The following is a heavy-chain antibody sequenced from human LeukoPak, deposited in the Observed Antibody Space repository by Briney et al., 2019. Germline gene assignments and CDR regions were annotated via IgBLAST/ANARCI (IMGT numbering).Heavy chain of an antibody. CDR2: ISGSGGST. J-gene: IGHJ4*02. D-gene: IGHD3-16*02. V-gene: IGHV3-23*01. Sequence: GGSLRLSCAASGFTFSSYAMSWVRQAPGKGLEWVSAISGSGGSTYYADSVKGRFTISRDNSKNTLYLQMNSLRAEDTAVYYCAKAATTITFGGVIAEYYFDYWGQGTLVTVSS. CDR1: GFTFSSYA. CDR3: AKAATTITFGGVIAEYYFDY.